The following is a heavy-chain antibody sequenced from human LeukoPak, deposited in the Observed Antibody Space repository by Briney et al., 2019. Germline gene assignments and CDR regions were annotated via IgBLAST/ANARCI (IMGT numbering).Heavy chain of an antibody. V-gene: IGHV3-20*04. Sequence: GGSLRLSCAASGFTFDDYGMSWVRLAPGKGLEWVSGINWNGGSTGYADSVKGRFTISRDNAKNSLYLQMNSLRAEDTVLYYCARRGIAVAGNDYWGQGTLVTVSS. D-gene: IGHD6-19*01. CDR1: GFTFDDYG. J-gene: IGHJ4*02. CDR3: ARRGIAVAGNDY. CDR2: INWNGGST.